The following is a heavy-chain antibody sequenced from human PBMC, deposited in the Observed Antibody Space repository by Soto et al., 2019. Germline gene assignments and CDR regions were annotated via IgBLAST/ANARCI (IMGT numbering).Heavy chain of an antibody. CDR2: ISYDGSNK. D-gene: IGHD3-22*01. Sequence: GFTFSSYAMHWVRQAPGKGLEWVAVISYDGSNKYYADSVKGRFTISRDNSKNTLYLQMNSLRAEDTAVYYCARDRVGGRYYDTSPYDAFDIWGQGTMVTVSS. CDR1: GFTFSSYA. CDR3: ARDRVGGRYYDTSPYDAFDI. V-gene: IGHV3-30-3*01. J-gene: IGHJ3*02.